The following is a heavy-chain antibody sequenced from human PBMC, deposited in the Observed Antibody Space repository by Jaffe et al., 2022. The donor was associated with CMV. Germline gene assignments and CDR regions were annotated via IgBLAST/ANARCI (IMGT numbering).Heavy chain of an antibody. D-gene: IGHD3-9*01. CDR3: ARDRGWEYYDILTGYLSQPYYFDY. J-gene: IGHJ4*02. V-gene: IGHV1-18*04. CDR2: ISAYNGNT. CDR1: GYTFTSYG. Sequence: QVQLVQSGAEVKKPGASVKVSCKASGYTFTSYGISWVRQAPGQGLEWMGWISAYNGNTNYAQKLQGRVTMTTDTSTSTAYMELRSLRSDDTAVYYCARDRGWEYYDILTGYLSQPYYFDYWGQGTLVTVSS.